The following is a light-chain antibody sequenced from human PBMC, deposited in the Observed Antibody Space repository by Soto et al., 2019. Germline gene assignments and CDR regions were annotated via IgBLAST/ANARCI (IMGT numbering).Light chain of an antibody. Sequence: DIQLTQSPSSLSASVGDRVTITCRATQDISTYLVWYQQKPGTVPKLLIFAASTLQSGVPSRFSGSGSGTDFTLTISSLQPEDFATYYCQNYYGAPRTFGQGTKVEIK. V-gene: IGKV1-27*01. J-gene: IGKJ1*01. CDR2: AAS. CDR3: QNYYGAPRT. CDR1: QDISTY.